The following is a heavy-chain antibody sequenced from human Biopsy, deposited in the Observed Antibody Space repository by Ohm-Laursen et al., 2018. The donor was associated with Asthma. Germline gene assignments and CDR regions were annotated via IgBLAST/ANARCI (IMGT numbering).Heavy chain of an antibody. D-gene: IGHD1-1*01. CDR2: IYYSGST. J-gene: IGHJ2*01. V-gene: IGHV4-4*02. CDR3: ARAIGTGDWYFDV. CDR1: GDSISSNSW. Sequence: SETLSLTCAVSGDSISSNSWWTWVRQSPGRGLEWIGEIYYSGSTNYHPSLKGRVTISVAKSKNQFSLRLTSVTAADTAVYYCARAIGTGDWYFDVWGRGTLATVSS.